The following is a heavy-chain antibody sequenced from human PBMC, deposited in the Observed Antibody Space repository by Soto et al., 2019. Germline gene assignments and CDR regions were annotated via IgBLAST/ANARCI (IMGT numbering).Heavy chain of an antibody. V-gene: IGHV3-66*01. CDR1: GFTVSSNY. CDR3: ARAEVDLPTP. J-gene: IGHJ4*02. D-gene: IGHD2-15*01. CDR2: IYTDGGT. Sequence: QLVESGGGLVQPGGFVRLSCAASGFTVSSNYMIWVRQAPGRGLEWISVIYTDGGTRYADSVKGRFTISRDTSRNTVDLYMDRRRVEDTAVYFCARAEVDLPTPWGQGTLVTVSP.